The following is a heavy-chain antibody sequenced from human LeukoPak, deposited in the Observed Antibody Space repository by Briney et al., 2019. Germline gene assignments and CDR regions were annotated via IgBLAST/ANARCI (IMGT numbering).Heavy chain of an antibody. CDR3: ARRKSDYYYGSGSYYSSTNGMDV. D-gene: IGHD3-10*01. J-gene: IGHJ6*02. CDR2: ISSSSSYI. CDR1: GFTFSSYS. V-gene: IGHV3-21*01. Sequence: GGSLRLSCAASGFTFSSYSMHWVRQAPGKGLEWVSSISSSSSYIYYADSVKGRFTISRDNAKNSLYLQMNSLRAEDTAVYYCARRKSDYYYGSGSYYSSTNGMDVWGQGTTVTVSS.